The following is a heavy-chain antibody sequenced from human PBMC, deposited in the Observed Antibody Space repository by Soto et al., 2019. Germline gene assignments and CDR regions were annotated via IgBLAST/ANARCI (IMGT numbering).Heavy chain of an antibody. V-gene: IGHV4-39*01. CDR2: IYYSGST. CDR3: ARRVSNCPNWFDP. D-gene: IGHD4-4*01. Sequence: QLQLQESGPGLVKPSETLSLTCTVSGGSISSSSYYWGWIRQPPGKGLEWIGSIYYSGSTYYNPSLRSRVTISVDTARNQCSLKLRSVTAADTAVYYCARRVSNCPNWFDPWGQGTLVTVSS. CDR1: GGSISSSSYY. J-gene: IGHJ5*02.